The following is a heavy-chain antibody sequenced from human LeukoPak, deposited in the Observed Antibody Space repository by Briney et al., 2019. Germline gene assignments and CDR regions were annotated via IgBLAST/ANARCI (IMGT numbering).Heavy chain of an antibody. CDR1: GFTFSSYA. J-gene: IGHJ5*02. CDR3: AKGRDTMARGVILTFDP. CDR2: ISGSGGST. D-gene: IGHD3-10*01. V-gene: IGHV3-23*01. Sequence: GGSLRLSCAASGFTFSSYAMSWVRQAPGKGLEWVSAISGSGGSTYYADSVKGRFTISRDNSKNTLYLQMNSLRAEDTAVYYCAKGRDTMARGVILTFDPWGQGTLVTVSS.